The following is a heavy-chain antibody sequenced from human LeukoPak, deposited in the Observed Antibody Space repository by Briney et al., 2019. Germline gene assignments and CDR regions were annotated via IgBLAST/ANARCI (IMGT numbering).Heavy chain of an antibody. J-gene: IGHJ5*02. V-gene: IGHV4-59*08. CDR1: GGSISSYY. D-gene: IGHD6-19*01. CDR2: IYHSGST. Sequence: SETLSLTCTVSGGSISSYYWSWIRQPPGKGLEWIGNIYHSGSTNYSPSLKSRVTISVDTSKNQFSLKLSSVTAADTAVYYCAKGAGPPWFDPWGQGTLVTVSS. CDR3: AKGAGPPWFDP.